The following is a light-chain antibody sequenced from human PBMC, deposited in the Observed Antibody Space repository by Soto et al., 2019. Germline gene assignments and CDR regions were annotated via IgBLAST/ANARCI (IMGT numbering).Light chain of an antibody. CDR2: KVS. Sequence: DVVMTQSPLSLPVTLGQPASISCRSSQSLIHSDGDTYLNWFQQRPGQSPRRVISKVSDRDSGVTGRFTVSGSCTDFTLKNSRVEAEDVGVYYCMQGTHWPWTFGRGTEVDIK. V-gene: IGKV2-30*02. J-gene: IGKJ1*01. CDR3: MQGTHWPWT. CDR1: QSLIHSDGDTY.